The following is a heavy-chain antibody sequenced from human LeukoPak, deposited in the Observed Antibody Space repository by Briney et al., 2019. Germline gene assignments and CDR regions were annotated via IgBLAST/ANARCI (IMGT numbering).Heavy chain of an antibody. D-gene: IGHD3-22*01. Sequence: GASVKVSCKASGGTFSSYAISWVRQAPGQGLEWMGGIIPIFGTANYAQKFQGRVTITTDESTSTAYMELSSLRSEDTAVYYCARHSMNYYDSSGYNEPFDYWGQGTLVTVSS. CDR1: GGTFSSYA. CDR3: ARHSMNYYDSSGYNEPFDY. CDR2: IIPIFGTA. V-gene: IGHV1-69*05. J-gene: IGHJ4*02.